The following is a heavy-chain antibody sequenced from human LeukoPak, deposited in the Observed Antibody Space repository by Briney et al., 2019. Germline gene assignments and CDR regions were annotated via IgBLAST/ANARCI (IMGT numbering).Heavy chain of an antibody. J-gene: IGHJ4*02. CDR1: GFTFSSYA. Sequence: GGSLRLSCAASGFTFSSYAINWVRQAPGKGLEWVSVISGSGGSTYYADSVKGRFTISRDNSKNTLYLQMNSLRAEDTAVYYCARKDIEVAGFDYWGQGTLATVSS. CDR3: ARKDIEVAGFDY. V-gene: IGHV3-23*01. CDR2: ISGSGGST. D-gene: IGHD6-19*01.